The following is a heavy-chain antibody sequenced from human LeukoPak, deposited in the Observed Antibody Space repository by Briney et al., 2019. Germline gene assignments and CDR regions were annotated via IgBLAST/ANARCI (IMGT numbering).Heavy chain of an antibody. D-gene: IGHD3-22*01. J-gene: IGHJ4*02. Sequence: GESLKISCKASGYSFTTYWIGWVRQMPGKGLEWVAIIYPGDSDTRYSPSFQGQVSISVDKSITTAYLQWSSLKASDTAMYYCARQGVYYSDSSAFYHWGQGTRVTVSS. CDR2: IYPGDSDT. V-gene: IGHV5-51*01. CDR3: ARQGVYYSDSSAFYH. CDR1: GYSFTTYW.